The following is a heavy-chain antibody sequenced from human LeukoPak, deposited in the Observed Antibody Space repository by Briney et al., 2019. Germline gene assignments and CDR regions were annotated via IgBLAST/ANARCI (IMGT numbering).Heavy chain of an antibody. CDR2: IHYSGSI. D-gene: IGHD3-22*01. Sequence: PSETLSLTCAVFGGSLSGYYWSWVRQPPGQGLEWIGVIHYSGSIHYNPSLESRFTILVDASKSQFSLKLTSVTAAGTAMYYCARRRYYDGSGYLEWGQGTLLSVSS. CDR1: GGSLSGYY. J-gene: IGHJ1*01. V-gene: IGHV4-34*01. CDR3: ARRRYYDGSGYLE.